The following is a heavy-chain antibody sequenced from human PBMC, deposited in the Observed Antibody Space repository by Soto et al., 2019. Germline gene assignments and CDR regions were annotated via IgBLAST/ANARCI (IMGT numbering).Heavy chain of an antibody. V-gene: IGHV4-59*01. J-gene: IGHJ4*02. CDR1: GGSISSYY. Sequence: SETLSLTCTVSGGSISSYYWSWIRQPPGKGLEWIGYIYYSGSTNYNPSLKSRVTISVDTSKNQFSLKLSSVTAADTAVYYCASYYYDSSGYYHHPGAFDYWGQGTLVTVSS. CDR3: ASYYYDSSGYYHHPGAFDY. D-gene: IGHD3-22*01. CDR2: IYYSGST.